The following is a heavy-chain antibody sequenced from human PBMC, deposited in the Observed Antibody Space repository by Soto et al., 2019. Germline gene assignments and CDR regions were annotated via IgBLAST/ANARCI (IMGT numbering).Heavy chain of an antibody. CDR3: AKGHSDKDKSPYRFFES. V-gene: IGHV3-7*05. CDR1: GFIFSDNW. Sequence: GGSLRLSCVTSGFIFSDNWMNWVRQAPGKGLEWVANIKRDGSDKKYVDSVKGRFIISRDNAKNSVYLQMNSLRDEDTAVYYCAKGHSDKDKSPYRFFESWGQGTLVTVSS. D-gene: IGHD1-26*01. CDR2: IKRDGSDK. J-gene: IGHJ5*01.